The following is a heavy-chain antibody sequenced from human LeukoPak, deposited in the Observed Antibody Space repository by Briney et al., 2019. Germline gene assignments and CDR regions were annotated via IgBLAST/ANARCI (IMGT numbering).Heavy chain of an antibody. D-gene: IGHD1-26*01. CDR1: GFTFSSYW. Sequence: GGSLRLSCAASGFTFSSYWMHWVRQAPGKGLEWVSTISGGGGSTYDADSVKGRFTISSDNSKATLYLQMNSLRAEDTAIYYCAKFREVGAKRGLDVWGQGTTVTVSS. CDR2: ISGGGGST. V-gene: IGHV3-23*01. J-gene: IGHJ6*01. CDR3: AKFREVGAKRGLDV.